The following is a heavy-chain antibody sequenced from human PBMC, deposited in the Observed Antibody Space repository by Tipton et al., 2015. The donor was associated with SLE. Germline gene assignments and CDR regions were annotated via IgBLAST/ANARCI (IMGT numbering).Heavy chain of an antibody. Sequence: TLSLTCTVSGDSVNSTTYYWGWIRQPPGKGLEWIAEIIHSGVTNYNPSLRSRVTISVDMSKNQVSLKLTSVTAADTAVYYCARVAPAEVFDYWGQGTLVTVSS. CDR3: ARVAPAEVFDY. V-gene: IGHV4-39*07. CDR2: IIHSGVT. D-gene: IGHD2-2*01. J-gene: IGHJ4*02. CDR1: GDSVNSTTYY.